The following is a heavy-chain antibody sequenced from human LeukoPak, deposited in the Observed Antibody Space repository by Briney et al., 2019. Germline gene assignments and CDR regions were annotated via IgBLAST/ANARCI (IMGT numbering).Heavy chain of an antibody. Sequence: PGGSLRLSCAASGFTVSSNYMSWVRQAPGKGLEWVSVIYSGGSTYYADSVKGRFTISRDNAKNTLYLQMNSLRAVDTAVYYCARDVDGDFTSYFDYWGQGTLVTVSS. J-gene: IGHJ4*02. D-gene: IGHD4-17*01. CDR2: IYSGGST. CDR1: GFTVSSNY. CDR3: ARDVDGDFTSYFDY. V-gene: IGHV3-66*01.